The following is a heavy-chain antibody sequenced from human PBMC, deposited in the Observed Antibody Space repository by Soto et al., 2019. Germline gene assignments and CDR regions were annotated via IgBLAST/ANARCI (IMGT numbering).Heavy chain of an antibody. CDR2: INHSVST. J-gene: IGHJ4*02. Sequence: PSETLSLTCAVYGGSFSGYYWSWIRQPPGKGLEWIGEINHSVSTNYNPSLKSRVTISVDTSKNQFSLRLSSVTAADTAVYYCARDSSAARTDYWGPGTLVTVSS. V-gene: IGHV4-34*01. D-gene: IGHD6-6*01. CDR1: GGSFSGYY. CDR3: ARDSSAARTDY.